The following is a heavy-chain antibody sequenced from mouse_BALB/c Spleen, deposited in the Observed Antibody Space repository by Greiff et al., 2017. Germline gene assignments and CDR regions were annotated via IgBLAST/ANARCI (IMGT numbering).Heavy chain of an antibody. V-gene: IGHV5-17*02. D-gene: IGHD3-3*01. CDR3: AREGTFAY. CDR1: GFTFSSFG. Sequence: EVQLVASGGGLVQPGGSRKLSCAASGFTFSSFGMHWVRQAPAKGLEWVAYISSGSSTIYYADTVKGRFTISRDNPKNTLFLQMTSLRSEDTAMYYCAREGTFAYWGQGTLVTVSA. CDR2: ISSGSSTI. J-gene: IGHJ3*01.